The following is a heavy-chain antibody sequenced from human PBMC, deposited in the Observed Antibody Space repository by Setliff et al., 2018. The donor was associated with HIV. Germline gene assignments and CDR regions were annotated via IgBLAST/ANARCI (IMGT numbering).Heavy chain of an antibody. V-gene: IGHV4-38-2*02. Sequence: SETLSLTCTVSGYSISTAYYWGWIRRPPGKGLEWIGSVYHSGTTYYNPSLKSRVTISVDMSNNQFSLKVTSVTAADTAVYYCMRGRSITIFGVAYFDFWGQGTQVTVSS. CDR1: GYSISTAYY. J-gene: IGHJ4*02. CDR3: MRGRSITIFGVAYFDF. D-gene: IGHD3-3*01. CDR2: VYHSGTT.